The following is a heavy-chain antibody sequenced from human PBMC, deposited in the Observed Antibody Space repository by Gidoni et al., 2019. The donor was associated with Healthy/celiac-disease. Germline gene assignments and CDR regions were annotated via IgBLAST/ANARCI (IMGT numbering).Heavy chain of an antibody. CDR3: ARSLVGATDFDY. Sequence: VQLVESGGGMVKPGGSLILSCSASVFTFSSYSMNWVRQARGKGLEWVSSISSSSSYIYYADSVKGRFTISRDNAKNSLYLQMDSLRAEDTAVYYCARSLVGATDFDYWGQGTLVTVSS. J-gene: IGHJ4*02. CDR1: VFTFSSYS. CDR2: ISSSSSYI. D-gene: IGHD1-26*01. V-gene: IGHV3-21*01.